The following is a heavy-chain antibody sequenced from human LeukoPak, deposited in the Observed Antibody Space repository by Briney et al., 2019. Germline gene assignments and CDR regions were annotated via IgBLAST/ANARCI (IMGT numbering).Heavy chain of an antibody. CDR1: GFTFSSYA. CDR3: ARRSGDREFEY. CDR2: ISGSGGST. J-gene: IGHJ4*02. Sequence: GGSLRLSCAASGFTFSSYAMTWVRQAPGKGLEWVSAISGSGGSTHYTDSVKGRFTISRDNSKNILYLQINSLRVEDTAVYYCARRSGDREFEYWGQGTLVTVSS. V-gene: IGHV3-23*01. D-gene: IGHD7-27*01.